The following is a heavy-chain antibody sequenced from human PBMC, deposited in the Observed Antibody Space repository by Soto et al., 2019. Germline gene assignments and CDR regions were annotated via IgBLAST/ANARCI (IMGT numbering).Heavy chain of an antibody. V-gene: IGHV4-31*09. J-gene: IGHJ4*02. CDR1: GGSISSGGYY. CDR2: IHSSGST. D-gene: IGHD1-26*01. CDR3: SRRWGPTFDF. Sequence: SETLSLTCTVSGGSISSGGYYWSWIRQHPGKGLEWIGYIHSSGSTYYNPSLKSRVTISVDKSKNQFSLKLSSVTAADTAVYYCSRRWGPTFDFWGQGTLVTVS.